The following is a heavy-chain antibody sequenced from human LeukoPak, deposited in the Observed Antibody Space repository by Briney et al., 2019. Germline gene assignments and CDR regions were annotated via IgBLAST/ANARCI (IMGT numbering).Heavy chain of an antibody. Sequence: EASVKVSCKASGGTFSSYAISWVRQAPGQGLEWMGGIIPIFGTANYAQKFQGRVTITADESTSTAYMELSSLRSEDTAVYYCASILHYCSSTSCHNDAFDIWGQGTMVTVFS. CDR2: IIPIFGTA. D-gene: IGHD2-2*01. V-gene: IGHV1-69*01. CDR3: ASILHYCSSTSCHNDAFDI. J-gene: IGHJ3*02. CDR1: GGTFSSYA.